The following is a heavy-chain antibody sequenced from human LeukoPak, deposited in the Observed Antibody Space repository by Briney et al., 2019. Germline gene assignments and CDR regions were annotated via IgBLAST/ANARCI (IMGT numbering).Heavy chain of an antibody. J-gene: IGHJ4*02. CDR2: IYYSGST. CDR3: ARSQGDKHYGDYHSLDY. Sequence: PSETLSLTCTVSSVSISSGGYYWSWIRQHPGKGLEWIGYIYYSGSTYYNPSLKSRVTISVDTSKNQFSLKLSSVTAADTAVYYCARSQGDKHYGDYHSLDYWGQGTLVTVSS. CDR1: SVSISSGGYY. V-gene: IGHV4-31*03. D-gene: IGHD4-17*01.